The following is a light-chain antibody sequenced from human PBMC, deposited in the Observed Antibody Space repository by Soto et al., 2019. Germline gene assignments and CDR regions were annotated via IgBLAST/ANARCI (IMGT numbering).Light chain of an antibody. V-gene: IGKV1-39*01. CDR2: AAS. Sequence: IQMTQSPSTLSASVGDRVTITCRASQSISSWLAWYQQKPGKAPKLLIYAASSLQSGVPSRFSGSGSGTDFTLTISSLQPEDFATYYCQQSYSTPSITFGQGTRLENK. J-gene: IGKJ5*01. CDR3: QQSYSTPSIT. CDR1: QSISSW.